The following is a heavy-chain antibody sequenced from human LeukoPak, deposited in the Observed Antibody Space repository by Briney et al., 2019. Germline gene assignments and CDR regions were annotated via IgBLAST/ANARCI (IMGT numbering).Heavy chain of an antibody. J-gene: IGHJ4*02. CDR1: GYTFTDYY. Sequence: ASVKVSCKASGYTFTDYYMHWVRQAPGQGLEWMGWINPNSGGTNYAQKFQGRVTMTRDTSISTAYMELSRLRSDDTAVYYCARDLGLLYGYSGYDSDYWGQGTLVTVSS. V-gene: IGHV1-2*02. D-gene: IGHD5-12*01. CDR2: INPNSGGT. CDR3: ARDLGLLYGYSGYDSDY.